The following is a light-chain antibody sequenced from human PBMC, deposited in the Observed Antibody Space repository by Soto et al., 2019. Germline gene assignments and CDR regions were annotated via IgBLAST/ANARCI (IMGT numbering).Light chain of an antibody. CDR3: QQYSKWPIT. CDR1: QSVNSN. CDR2: GIS. Sequence: DIVMTQAPAILSVSPGESATLSCRASQSVNSNYLAWYQQHPGRPPRLLIYGISTRATGIPARFSGSGSGTEFSLTISSLQSEDFAVYYCQQYSKWPITFGQGTRLEI. J-gene: IGKJ5*01. V-gene: IGKV3-15*01.